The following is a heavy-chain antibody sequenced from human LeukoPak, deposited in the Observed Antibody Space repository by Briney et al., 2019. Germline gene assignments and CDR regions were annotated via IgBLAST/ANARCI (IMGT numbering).Heavy chain of an antibody. D-gene: IGHD3-22*01. CDR2: VGTYDGKT. J-gene: IGHJ4*02. CDR3: AKLMDNNYDGSAFDY. V-gene: IGHV1-18*01. Sequence: ASVKVSCKTSGYIFTDYAIVWVRQAPGQGLKWIGWVGTYDGKTNYAQEVQDRVTMTTDTSASTAYVELRSLTSDDTALYYCAKLMDNNYDGSAFDYWGQGTLVTVSS. CDR1: GYIFTDYA.